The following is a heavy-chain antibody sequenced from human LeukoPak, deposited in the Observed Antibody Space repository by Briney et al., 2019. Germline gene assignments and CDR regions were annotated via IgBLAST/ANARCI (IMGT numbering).Heavy chain of an antibody. Sequence: ASVKVSCKASGYTFTGYYMHWVRQAPGQGLEWMGWINPNSGGTNYAQKFQDRVTMTRDTSISTAYMELSRLRSDDTAVYYCARAGSSHYYYYMDVWGKGTTVTVSS. CDR2: INPNSGGT. CDR1: GYTFTGYY. D-gene: IGHD1-26*01. CDR3: ARAGSSHYYYYMDV. J-gene: IGHJ6*03. V-gene: IGHV1-2*02.